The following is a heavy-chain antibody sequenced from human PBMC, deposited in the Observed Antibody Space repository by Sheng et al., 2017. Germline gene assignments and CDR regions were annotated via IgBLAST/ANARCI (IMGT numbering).Heavy chain of an antibody. CDR2: IYTSGST. V-gene: IGHV4-4*07. CDR1: GGSISSYY. Sequence: QVQLQESGPGLVKPSETLSLTCTVSGGSISSYYWSWIRQPAGKGLEWIGRIYTSGSTNYNPSLKSRVTMSVDTSKNQFSLKLSSVTAADTAVYYCARGWYYGSGSYPYYYYYGMDVWGQGTTVTVSS. CDR3: ARGWYYGSGSYPYYYYYGMDV. D-gene: IGHD3-10*01. J-gene: IGHJ6*02.